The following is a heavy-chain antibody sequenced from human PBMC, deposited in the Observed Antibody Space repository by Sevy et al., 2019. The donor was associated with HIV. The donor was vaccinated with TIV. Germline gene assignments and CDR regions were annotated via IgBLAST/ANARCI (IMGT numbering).Heavy chain of an antibody. Sequence: GGSLRLSCAASGFTVSSYAMHWVRQAPGKGLEWVAVISYDGSNKYYADSVKGRFTISRDNSKNTLYLQMNSLRAEDTAVYYCARDGVNWGPRGYFDYWGQGTLVTVSS. V-gene: IGHV3-30-3*01. CDR3: ARDGVNWGPRGYFDY. D-gene: IGHD7-27*01. J-gene: IGHJ4*02. CDR2: ISYDGSNK. CDR1: GFTVSSYA.